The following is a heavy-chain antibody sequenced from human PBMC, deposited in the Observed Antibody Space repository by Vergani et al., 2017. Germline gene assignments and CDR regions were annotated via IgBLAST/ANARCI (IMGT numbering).Heavy chain of an antibody. CDR1: GGSVSSGSYY. V-gene: IGHV4-61*01. J-gene: IGHJ4*02. CDR3: ATSDSSRGPYYFDY. Sequence: QVQLQESGPGLVKPSETLSLTCTVSGGSVSSGSYYWSWIRQPPGKGLEWIGYIYYSGSTNYNTSLKSRVTISVDTSKNQFSLKLSSVTAADTAVYYCATSDSSRGPYYFDYWGQGTLVTVSS. D-gene: IGHD6-13*01. CDR2: IYYSGST.